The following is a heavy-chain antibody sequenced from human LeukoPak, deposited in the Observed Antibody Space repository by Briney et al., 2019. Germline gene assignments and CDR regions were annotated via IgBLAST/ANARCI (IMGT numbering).Heavy chain of an antibody. CDR1: GGTFSSYA. V-gene: IGHV1-69*05. CDR2: NIPIFGTA. J-gene: IGHJ3*02. Sequence: GASVKVSCKASGGTFSSYAISWVRQAPGQGLEWMGGNIPIFGTANYAQKFQGRVTITTDESTSTAYMELSSLRSEDTAVYYCARGRGYSYGIDAFDIWGQGTMVTVSS. CDR3: ARGRGYSYGIDAFDI. D-gene: IGHD5-18*01.